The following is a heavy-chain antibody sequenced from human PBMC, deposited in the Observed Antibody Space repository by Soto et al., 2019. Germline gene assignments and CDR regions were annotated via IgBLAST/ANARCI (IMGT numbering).Heavy chain of an antibody. CDR2: INHSGST. CDR1: GGSFSGYY. Sequence: PSETLSLTCAVYGGSFSGYYWSWIRQPPGKGLEWIGEINHSGSTNYNPSLKSRVTISVDTSKNQFSLKLSSVTAADTAVYYCARAWVNSGPPKYWGQGTLVIVSS. CDR3: ARAWVNSGPPKY. J-gene: IGHJ4*02. D-gene: IGHD1-26*01. V-gene: IGHV4-34*01.